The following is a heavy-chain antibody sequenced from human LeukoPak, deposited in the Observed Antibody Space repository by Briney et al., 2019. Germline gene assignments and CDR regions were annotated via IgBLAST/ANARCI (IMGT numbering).Heavy chain of an antibody. J-gene: IGHJ4*02. D-gene: IGHD2-2*01. CDR3: AREYCSSTSCYYFDY. CDR2: ISAYNGNT. Sequence: ASVKVSCKASGYTFTSYGISWVRQAPGQGLEWMGWISAYNGNTNYAQKLQGRVTMTTDTSTSIAYMELRSLRSDETAVYYCAREYCSSTSCYYFDYWGQGTLVTVSS. V-gene: IGHV1-18*01. CDR1: GYTFTSYG.